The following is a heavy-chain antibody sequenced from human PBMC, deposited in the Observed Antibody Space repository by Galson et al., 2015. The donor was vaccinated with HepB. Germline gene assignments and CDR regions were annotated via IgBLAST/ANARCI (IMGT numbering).Heavy chain of an antibody. Sequence: SLRLSCAASGFTFSSYAMSWVRQAPGKGLEWVSAISGSGGSTYYADSVKGRFTISRDNSKNTLYLQMNSLRAEDTAVYYCAKFNRPAYYTIKGSHMDVWGKGTTVTVSS. V-gene: IGHV3-23*01. CDR2: ISGSGGST. CDR3: AKFNRPAYYTIKGSHMDV. D-gene: IGHD5-12*01. CDR1: GFTFSSYA. J-gene: IGHJ6*03.